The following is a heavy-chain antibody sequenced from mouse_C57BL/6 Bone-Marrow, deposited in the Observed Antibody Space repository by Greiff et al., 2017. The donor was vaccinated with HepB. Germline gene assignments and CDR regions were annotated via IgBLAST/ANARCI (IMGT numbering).Heavy chain of an antibody. V-gene: IGHV5-2*01. Sequence: EVKLMESGGGLVQPGESLKLSCESNEYEFPSHDMSWVRKTPEKRLELVAAINSDGGSTYYPDTMERRFTISRDNTKKTLYLQMSSLRSEDTALYYWARHAYYYGSSPGFAYWGQGTLVTVSA. J-gene: IGHJ3*01. CDR1: EYEFPSHD. CDR3: ARHAYYYGSSPGFAY. CDR2: INSDGGST. D-gene: IGHD1-1*01.